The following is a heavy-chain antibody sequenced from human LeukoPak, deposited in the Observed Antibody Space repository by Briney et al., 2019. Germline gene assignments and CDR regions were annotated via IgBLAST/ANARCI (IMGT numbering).Heavy chain of an antibody. CDR2: TDPNSGNT. J-gene: IGHJ5*02. CDR1: GYTFTSYD. CDR3: ARGVGIAAAGSGWFDP. Sequence: ASVKVSCKASGYTFTSYDINWVRQATGQGLEWMGWTDPNSGNTGYAQKFQGRVTMTRNTSISTAYMELSSLRSEDTAVYYCARGVGIAAAGSGWFDPWGQGTLVTVSS. V-gene: IGHV1-8*01. D-gene: IGHD6-13*01.